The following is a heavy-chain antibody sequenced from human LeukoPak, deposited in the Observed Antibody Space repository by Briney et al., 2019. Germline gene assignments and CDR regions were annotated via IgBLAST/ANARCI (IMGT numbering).Heavy chain of an antibody. V-gene: IGHV1-18*01. D-gene: IGHD3-3*01. Sequence: VASVKVSCKVSGYTLTKLSMHWVRQAPGQGLEWMGWISAYNGNTNYAQKLQGRVTMTTDTSTSTAYMELRSLRSDDTAVYYCARDLGIFGSSNYYMDVWGKGTTVTVSS. CDR1: GYTLTKLS. CDR3: ARDLGIFGSSNYYMDV. CDR2: ISAYNGNT. J-gene: IGHJ6*03.